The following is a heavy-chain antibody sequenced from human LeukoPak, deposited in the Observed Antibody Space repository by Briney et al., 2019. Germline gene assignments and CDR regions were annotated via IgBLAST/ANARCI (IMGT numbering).Heavy chain of an antibody. D-gene: IGHD6-19*01. CDR1: GGSISGFV. Sequence: SETLSLTCTVSGGSISGFVWSWIRQPPGEGLDYIGFIYDTGTTNYNPLLKSRVTLSVDTSKNQFSLKLNSVTAADTAVYYCARLTKGEQWLAYYFDYWGQGALVTVSS. V-gene: IGHV4-59*08. CDR2: IYDTGTT. CDR3: ARLTKGEQWLAYYFDY. J-gene: IGHJ4*02.